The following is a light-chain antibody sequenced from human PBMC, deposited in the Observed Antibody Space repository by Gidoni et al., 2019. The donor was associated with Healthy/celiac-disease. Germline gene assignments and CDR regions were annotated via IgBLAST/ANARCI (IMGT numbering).Light chain of an antibody. CDR1: QGISSY. CDR2: AAS. V-gene: IGKV1-8*01. J-gene: IGKJ4*01. Sequence: AIRMTQSPSALSASTGDRVTITCRASQGISSYLAWYQQKPGKAPKLLIYAASTLQSGVPSRFSCSGSGTAFTLTISCLQSEDFATYYCQQYYSYPLTFGGGTKVEIK. CDR3: QQYYSYPLT.